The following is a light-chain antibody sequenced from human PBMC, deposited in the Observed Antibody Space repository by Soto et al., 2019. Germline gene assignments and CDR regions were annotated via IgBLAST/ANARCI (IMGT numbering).Light chain of an antibody. Sequence: EIVMTQSPATLSVSPGERATLSCRASQSVSSSLAWYQQIPGQAPRLLIYGASTRATGIPARFSGSGSGTEFTLTISSLQSEDFAVYSCQQYKNWPPLTFGGGTKVEIK. J-gene: IGKJ4*01. CDR1: QSVSSS. V-gene: IGKV3-15*01. CDR2: GAS. CDR3: QQYKNWPPLT.